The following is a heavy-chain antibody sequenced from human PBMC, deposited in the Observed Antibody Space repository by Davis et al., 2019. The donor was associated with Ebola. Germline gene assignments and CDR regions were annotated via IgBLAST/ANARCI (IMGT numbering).Heavy chain of an antibody. D-gene: IGHD2-2*01. J-gene: IGHJ5*02. CDR3: ARECPFIVVVPAAKNWFDP. V-gene: IGHV1-69*04. CDR1: GGTFSSYA. Sequence: SVTVSCKASGGTFSSYAISWVRQAPGQGLEWMGRIIPILGIANYAQKFQGRVTITADKSTSTAYMELSSLRSEDTAVYYCARECPFIVVVPAAKNWFDPWGQGTLVTVSS. CDR2: IIPILGIA.